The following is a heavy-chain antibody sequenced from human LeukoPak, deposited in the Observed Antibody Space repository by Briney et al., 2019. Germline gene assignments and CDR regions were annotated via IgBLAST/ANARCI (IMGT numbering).Heavy chain of an antibody. CDR2: IYHSGST. V-gene: IGHV4-30-2*01. CDR1: GGSISSGGYY. D-gene: IGHD3-10*01. Sequence: KPSETLSLTCTVSGGSISSGGYYWSWIRQPPGKGLEWIGYIYHSGSTYYNPSLKSRVTISVDRSKNQFSLKLSSVTAADTAVYYCARAKGFGELLFNMDVWGKGTTVTVSS. CDR3: ARAKGFGELLFNMDV. J-gene: IGHJ6*03.